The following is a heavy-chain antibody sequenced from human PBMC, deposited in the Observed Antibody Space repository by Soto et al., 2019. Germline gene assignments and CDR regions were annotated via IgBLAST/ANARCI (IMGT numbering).Heavy chain of an antibody. V-gene: IGHV3-30*18. CDR2: ISYDGSKK. J-gene: IGHJ4*02. CDR1: GFDISSYG. D-gene: IGHD3-10*01. Sequence: GGSLRLSCAASGFDISSYGMHWVRQAPGKGLEWVAVISYDGSKKYYADSVEGRFTISRDNSKNTLYLQMDSLRAEDTAVYYCAKDTXYYYGSGSYPAHYYFDYWGQGTLVTVSS. CDR3: AKDTXYYYGSGSYPAHYYFDY.